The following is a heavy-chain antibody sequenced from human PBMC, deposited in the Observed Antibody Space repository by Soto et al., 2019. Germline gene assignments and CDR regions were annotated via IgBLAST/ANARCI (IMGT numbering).Heavy chain of an antibody. CDR1: RYTFTTYG. Sequence: ASVKVSCKDSRYTFTTYGISWVRQAPGQGLEWMGWISAYNGNTNYAQKLQGRVTMTTDTSTSTAYMELRSLRSDDTAVYYCARSEGRYHYYGMDVWGQGTTVTVSS. J-gene: IGHJ6*02. CDR3: ARSEGRYHYYGMDV. V-gene: IGHV1-18*01. CDR2: ISAYNGNT.